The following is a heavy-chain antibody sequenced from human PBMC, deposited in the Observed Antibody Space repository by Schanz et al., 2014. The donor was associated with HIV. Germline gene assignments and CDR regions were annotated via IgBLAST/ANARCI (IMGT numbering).Heavy chain of an antibody. CDR2: ISYDGSNK. Sequence: QVQLVESGGGVVQPGRSLRLSCAASGFTFSSYGMHWVRQAPGKGLEWVAVISYDGSNKYYADSVKGRFTISRDNSKNTLYLQMNSLRAEDTAVYYCAKPYCSGGSCPALPAGGMDVWGQGTTVTVSS. J-gene: IGHJ6*02. V-gene: IGHV3-30*18. CDR1: GFTFSSYG. D-gene: IGHD2-15*01. CDR3: AKPYCSGGSCPALPAGGMDV.